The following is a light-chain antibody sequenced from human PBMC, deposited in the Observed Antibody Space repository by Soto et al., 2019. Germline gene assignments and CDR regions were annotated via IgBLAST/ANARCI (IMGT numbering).Light chain of an antibody. CDR2: SNN. V-gene: IGLV1-47*01. CDR1: SSNIGSNY. J-gene: IGLJ2*01. CDR3: AAWDDSLSGVV. Sequence: QSVLTQPPSASGTPGQRVTISCSGSSSNIGSNYVYWYQQLPGTAPKLLIYSNNQWPSGVPDRISGSKSGTSASLAISGLRSEDEADYYCAAWDDSLSGVVFGGGTKLTVL.